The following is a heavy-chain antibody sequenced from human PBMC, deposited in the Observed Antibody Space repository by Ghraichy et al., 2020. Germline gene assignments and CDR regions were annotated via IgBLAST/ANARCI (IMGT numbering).Heavy chain of an antibody. CDR2: ISYDGSNK. Sequence: GALRLSCAASGFTFSTYAMHWVRQAPGKGLEWVAVISYDGSNKYYADSVKGRFTISRDNSKNTLYLQMNSLRAEDTAVYYCARVLRYCSSTSCSDYFYYYMDVWGKGTTVTVSS. V-gene: IGHV3-30-3*01. J-gene: IGHJ6*03. CDR3: ARVLRYCSSTSCSDYFYYYMDV. CDR1: GFTFSTYA. D-gene: IGHD2-2*01.